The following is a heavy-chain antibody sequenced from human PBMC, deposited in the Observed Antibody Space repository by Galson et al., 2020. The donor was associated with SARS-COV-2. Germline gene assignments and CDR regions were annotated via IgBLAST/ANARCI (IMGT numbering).Heavy chain of an antibody. CDR3: ARDLSQGGATFDY. V-gene: IGHV1-2*02. CDR2: INPNSGGT. D-gene: IGHD3-16*01. J-gene: IGHJ4*02. Sequence: MHWVRQAPGQGLEWMGWINPNSGGTNYAQKFQGRVTMTRDTSISTAYMELSRLRSDDTAVYYCARDLSQGGATFDYWGQGTLVTVSS.